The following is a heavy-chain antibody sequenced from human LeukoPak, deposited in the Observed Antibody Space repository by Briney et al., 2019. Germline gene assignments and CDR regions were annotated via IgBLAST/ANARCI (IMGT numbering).Heavy chain of an antibody. CDR1: GGSISSSSYY. D-gene: IGHD6-13*01. J-gene: IGHJ4*02. V-gene: IGHV4-39*01. CDR3: ATLVYSSSWSVDY. Sequence: SETLSPTCTVSGGSISSSSYYWGWIRQPPGKGLEWIGSIYYRGSTYYDPSLKSRVIISVDTSKNQFSLKLSSVTATDTAVYYCATLVYSSSWSVDYWGQGTLVSVSS. CDR2: IYYRGST.